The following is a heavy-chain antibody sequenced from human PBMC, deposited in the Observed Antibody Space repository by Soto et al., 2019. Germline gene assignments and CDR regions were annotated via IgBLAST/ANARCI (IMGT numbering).Heavy chain of an antibody. Sequence: GGSLRLSXAASGFTFSSYGMHWVRQAPGKGLEWVAVIWYDGSNKYYADSVKGRFTISRDNSKNTLYLQMNSLRAEDTAVYYCARGVHGYPYYFDYWGQGTLVTVSS. CDR1: GFTFSSYG. D-gene: IGHD5-18*01. CDR2: IWYDGSNK. V-gene: IGHV3-33*01. CDR3: ARGVHGYPYYFDY. J-gene: IGHJ4*02.